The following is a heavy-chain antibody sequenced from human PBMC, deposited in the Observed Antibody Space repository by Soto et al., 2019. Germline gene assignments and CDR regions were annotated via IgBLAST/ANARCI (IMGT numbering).Heavy chain of an antibody. J-gene: IGHJ4*02. D-gene: IGHD3-22*01. CDR2: IDWDDDK. CDR1: GFSLSTSGMC. V-gene: IGHV2-70*01. CDR3: ARSTYYYDSSGYSYYFDY. Sequence: GSGPTLVNPTQTLTLTCTFSGFSLSTSGMCVSWIRQPPGKALEWLALIDWDDDKYYSTSLKTRLTISKDTSKNQVVLTMTNMDPVDTATYYCARSTYYYDSSGYSYYFDYWGQGTLVTVSS.